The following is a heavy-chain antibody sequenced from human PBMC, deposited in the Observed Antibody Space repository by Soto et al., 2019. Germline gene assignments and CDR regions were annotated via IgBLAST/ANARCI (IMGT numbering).Heavy chain of an antibody. CDR1: GFSLNNPRVG. CDR2: IFSNDEK. D-gene: IGHD3-10*01. V-gene: IGHV2-26*01. J-gene: IGHJ6*02. Sequence: QVTLKESGPVLVKPTETLTLTCTVSGFSLNNPRVGVTWIRQPPGKALEWLAHIFSNDEKSYSTSLKSRLTISKDNSNSQVVLTMTNMDPVDTATYYCARMLRGVNYYGMDVWGQGTTVTVSS. CDR3: ARMLRGVNYYGMDV.